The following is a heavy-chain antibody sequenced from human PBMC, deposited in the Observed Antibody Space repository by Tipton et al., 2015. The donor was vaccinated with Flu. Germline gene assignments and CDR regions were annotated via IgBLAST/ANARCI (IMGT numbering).Heavy chain of an antibody. CDR1: GYSISSGYY. CDR2: IYHSGST. V-gene: IGHV4-38-2*01. Sequence: TLSLTCAVSGYSISSGYYWGWIRQPPGKGLEWIGSIYHSGSTYYNPSLKSRVTISVDTSKNQFSLKLSSVTAADTAVYYCARARAPPAAIGYWGQGTLVTVPS. J-gene: IGHJ4*02. CDR3: ARARAPPAAIGY. D-gene: IGHD2-2*01.